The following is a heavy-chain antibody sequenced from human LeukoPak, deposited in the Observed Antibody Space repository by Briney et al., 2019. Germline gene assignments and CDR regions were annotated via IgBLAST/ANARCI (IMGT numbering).Heavy chain of an antibody. V-gene: IGHV3-30*18. Sequence: PGGSLRLSCAASGFTFSTYGMHWVRQAPGKGLEWVALISYTGGNKYYADSVKGRFTISRDNSNNTLYLQMNSLRAEDTAVYYCGKDAHSSGWRGRVDSWGQGTLVTVSS. CDR3: GKDAHSSGWRGRVDS. CDR1: GFTFSTYG. CDR2: ISYTGGNK. J-gene: IGHJ4*02. D-gene: IGHD6-19*01.